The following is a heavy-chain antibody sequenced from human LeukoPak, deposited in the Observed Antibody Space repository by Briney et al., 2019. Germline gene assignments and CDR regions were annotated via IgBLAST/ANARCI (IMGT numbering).Heavy chain of an antibody. CDR2: ISAYNGNT. CDR3: ARSKNLYSSSWTPYYYYYYMDV. V-gene: IGHV1-18*01. J-gene: IGHJ6*03. CDR1: GYTFTIYG. D-gene: IGHD6-13*01. Sequence: ASVNVSFKASGYTFTIYGISWVRQAPGQGREWMGGISAYNGNTNYAQKLQGRVTITTDTSTSTAYMELRSLRSDDTAVYYCARSKNLYSSSWTPYYYYYYMDVWGKGTTVTVSS.